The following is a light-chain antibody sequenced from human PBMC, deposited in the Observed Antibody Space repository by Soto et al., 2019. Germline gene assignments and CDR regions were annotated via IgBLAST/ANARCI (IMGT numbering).Light chain of an antibody. J-gene: IGKJ4*01. Sequence: DIQMTQSPSSLSVSVGDRVTITCRASQSIGGFLNWYQQKLGKAPKLLIYAASSLQSGVPSRFRGSGSGTDFTLTISSLQPEDFATYYCQQSYSTPLTFGGGTQVEI. CDR3: QQSYSTPLT. CDR2: AAS. CDR1: QSIGGF. V-gene: IGKV1-39*01.